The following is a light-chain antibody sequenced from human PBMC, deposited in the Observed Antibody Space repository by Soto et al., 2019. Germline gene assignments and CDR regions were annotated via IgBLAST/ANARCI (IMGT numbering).Light chain of an antibody. V-gene: IGLV1-44*01. CDR3: AAWDDILNGYV. Sequence: QSVLTQPPSASGTPGQRVTISCSGSSSNIESNTVTWYQQLPGTAPKLVIYSNYDRPSGVPGRFSGSTSGTSASLVIRGLQSEDEADYYCAAWDDILNGYVFGGGTRSPS. J-gene: IGLJ1*01. CDR1: SSNIESNT. CDR2: SNY.